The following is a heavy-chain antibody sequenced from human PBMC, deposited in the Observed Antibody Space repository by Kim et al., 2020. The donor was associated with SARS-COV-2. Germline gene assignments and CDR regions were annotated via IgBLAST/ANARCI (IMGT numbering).Heavy chain of an antibody. J-gene: IGHJ3*02. CDR1: GFTFSSYG. CDR2: IWYDGSNK. Sequence: GGSLRLSCAASGFTFSSYGMHWVRQAPGKGLEWVAVIWYDGSNKYYADSVKGRFTISRDNSKNTLYLQMNSLRAEDTAVYYCAREQLGAAMIVVSEAFDIWGQGTMVTVSS. V-gene: IGHV3-33*01. CDR3: AREQLGAAMIVVSEAFDI. D-gene: IGHD3-22*01.